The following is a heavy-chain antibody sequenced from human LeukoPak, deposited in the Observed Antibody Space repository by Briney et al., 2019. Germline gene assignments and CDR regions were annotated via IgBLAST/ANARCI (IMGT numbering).Heavy chain of an antibody. D-gene: IGHD4-23*01. V-gene: IGHV4-38-2*01. J-gene: IGHJ4*02. CDR1: GYSISSGYY. Sequence: SETLSLTCAVSGYSISSGYYWGGIRQPPGKGLEWIGSIYHSGSTYYNPSLKSRVTISVDTSKNQFSLKLSSVTAADTAVYYCARLYSGVTRPFDYWGQGTLVTVSS. CDR2: IYHSGST. CDR3: ARLYSGVTRPFDY.